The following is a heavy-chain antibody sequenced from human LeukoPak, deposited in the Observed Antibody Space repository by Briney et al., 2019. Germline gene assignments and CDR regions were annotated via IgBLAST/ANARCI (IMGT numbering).Heavy chain of an antibody. CDR1: GGSISSGDYY. CDR3: ARDNYDSSGYYQRLTWFDP. J-gene: IGHJ5*02. CDR2: IYYSGST. Sequence: PSETLSLTCTVSGGSISSGDYYWSWIRQPPGKGLEWIGYIYYSGSTYYNPSLKSRVTISVDTSKNQFSLKLSSVTAADTAVYYCARDNYDSSGYYQRLTWFDPWGQGTLVTVSS. D-gene: IGHD3-22*01. V-gene: IGHV4-30-4*01.